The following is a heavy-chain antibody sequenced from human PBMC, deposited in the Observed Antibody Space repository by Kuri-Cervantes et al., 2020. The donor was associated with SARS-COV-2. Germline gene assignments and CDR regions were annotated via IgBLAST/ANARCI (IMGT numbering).Heavy chain of an antibody. V-gene: IGHV4-59*12. J-gene: IGHJ4*02. CDR2: IYYSGST. Sequence: ESLKISCTVPGGSISSYYWSWIRQPPGKGLEWIGYIYYSGSTNYNPSLKSRVTMSVDTSKNQFSLKLSSVTASDTAVYYCARSPLGRYNWNDDSLDYWGQGTLVTVSS. CDR3: ARSPLGRYNWNDDSLDY. D-gene: IGHD1-1*01. CDR1: GGSISSYY.